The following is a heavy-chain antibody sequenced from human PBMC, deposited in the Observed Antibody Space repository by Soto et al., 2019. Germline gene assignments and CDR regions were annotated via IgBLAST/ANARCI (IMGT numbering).Heavy chain of an antibody. Sequence: LRLSCAASGFIFKMYWMHWVRQSPGKGLVWISRIYNDGTYSDYADSVRGRFTISRDNVNDTLYLQMNNLRAEDSGLYYCTRGPRPISTGTGAYWGQGT. CDR1: GFIFKMYW. V-gene: IGHV3-74*01. J-gene: IGHJ4*02. D-gene: IGHD3-10*01. CDR3: TRGPRPISTGTGAY. CDR2: IYNDGTYS.